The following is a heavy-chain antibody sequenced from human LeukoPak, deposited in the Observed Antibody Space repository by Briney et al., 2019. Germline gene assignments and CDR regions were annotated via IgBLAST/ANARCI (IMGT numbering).Heavy chain of an antibody. CDR1: GYTFTGYY. Sequence: ASVKVSCKASGYTFTGYYMHWVRQAPGQGLEWMEWINPNSGGTNYAQKFQGRVTMTRDTSISTAYMELSRLRSDDTAVYYCARDRIMNYYDSSARYFDLWGRGTLVTVSS. V-gene: IGHV1-2*02. D-gene: IGHD3-22*01. CDR2: INPNSGGT. CDR3: ARDRIMNYYDSSARYFDL. J-gene: IGHJ2*01.